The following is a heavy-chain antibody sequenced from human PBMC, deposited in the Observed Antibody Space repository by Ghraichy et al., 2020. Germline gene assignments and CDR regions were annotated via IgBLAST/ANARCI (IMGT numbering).Heavy chain of an antibody. V-gene: IGHV3-23*01. CDR3: AKDSNYVWGSSGDY. CDR1: GFTFSSFA. J-gene: IGHJ4*02. Sequence: LSLTCAASGFTFSSFALSWVRQAPGKGLEWVSAISDSGSSTKYADAVTGRFTISRDNSKNTLYLQMNSLRAEDTAVYYCAKDSNYVWGSSGDYWGQGTLVTVSS. CDR2: ISDSGSST. D-gene: IGHD3-16*01.